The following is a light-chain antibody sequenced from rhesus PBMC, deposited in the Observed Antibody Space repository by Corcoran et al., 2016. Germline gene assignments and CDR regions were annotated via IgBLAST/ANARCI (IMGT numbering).Light chain of an antibody. CDR2: YDF. J-gene: IGLJ3*01. Sequence: SLDLTQAASVSVSPGQTGRIPCWGDNIGRTNVHWYNQRPPQAPVVVIYYDFTRPSGIPARFSGSKSGNTATLTISGVEAGDEGDYYCQVWDRRSNHVLFGRGTRLTVL. CDR1: NIGRTN. V-gene: IGLV3-36*02. CDR3: QVWDRRSNHVL.